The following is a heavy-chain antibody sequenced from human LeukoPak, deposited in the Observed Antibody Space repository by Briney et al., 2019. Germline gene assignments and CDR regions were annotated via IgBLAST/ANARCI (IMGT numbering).Heavy chain of an antibody. Sequence: PGGSLRLSCAASGFTFSDYYRSWIRQAPGKGLEWVSYISSSGSTIYYAVSVKGRFTISRDNAKNSLYLQMNSLRDEDTAVYYCARGSITMIVVVINFDYWGQGTLVTVSS. V-gene: IGHV3-11*04. CDR2: ISSSGSTI. D-gene: IGHD3-22*01. CDR1: GFTFSDYY. CDR3: ARGSITMIVVVINFDY. J-gene: IGHJ4*02.